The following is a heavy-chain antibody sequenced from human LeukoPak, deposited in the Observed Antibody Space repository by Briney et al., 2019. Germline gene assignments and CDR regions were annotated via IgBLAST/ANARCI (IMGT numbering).Heavy chain of an antibody. D-gene: IGHD3-10*01. J-gene: IGHJ4*02. CDR1: GFTFSNSW. V-gene: IGHV3-7*04. CDR3: ARGPGMYYFDY. Sequence: PGGSLRLSCAASGFTFSNSWMSWLRQAPGQGLEWVAHIKEDGSEKSYVDSVKGRFTISRDNAKNSLYLQMNSLRAEDTAVYYCARGPGMYYFDYWGQGTLVTVSS. CDR2: IKEDGSEK.